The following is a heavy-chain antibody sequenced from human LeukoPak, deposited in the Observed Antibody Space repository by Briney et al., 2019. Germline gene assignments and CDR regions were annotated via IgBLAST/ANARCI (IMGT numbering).Heavy chain of an antibody. CDR1: GGSISSSSYY. J-gene: IGHJ4*02. CDR2: IYYSGST. V-gene: IGHV4-39*07. D-gene: IGHD3-10*01. Sequence: PSETLSLTCTVSGGSISSSSYYWGWIRQPPGKGLEWIGSIYYSGSTYYNPSLKSRVTISVDTSKNQFSLKLSSVTAADTAVYYCARGPRRLNYYGSGSYCNWGQGTLVTVSS. CDR3: ARGPRRLNYYGSGSYCN.